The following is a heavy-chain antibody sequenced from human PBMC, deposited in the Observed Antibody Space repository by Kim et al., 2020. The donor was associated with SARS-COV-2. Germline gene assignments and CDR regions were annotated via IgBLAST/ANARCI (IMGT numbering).Heavy chain of an antibody. CDR3: VKGRSGYFDY. Sequence: STYYADSVKGRFTISRDNSKNTLYLQMSSLRAEDTAVYYCVKGRSGYFDYWDQGTLVTVSS. CDR2: ST. V-gene: IGHV3-64D*09. J-gene: IGHJ4*02.